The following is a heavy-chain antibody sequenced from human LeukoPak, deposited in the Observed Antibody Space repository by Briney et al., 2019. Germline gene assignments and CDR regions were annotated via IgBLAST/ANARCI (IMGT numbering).Heavy chain of an antibody. D-gene: IGHD3-16*01. CDR1: GFTFSNYL. V-gene: IGHV3-48*01. J-gene: IGHJ2*01. CDR3: AREAAWGNWYFDL. Sequence: GSLRLSCVGSGFTFSNYLMNWVRQAPGKGLEWVSFISSTGGTIYYADAVKGRFTVSRDNAKNSLLLQMNSLRAEDTALYYCAREAAWGNWYFDLWGRGTLVTVSS. CDR2: ISSTGGTI.